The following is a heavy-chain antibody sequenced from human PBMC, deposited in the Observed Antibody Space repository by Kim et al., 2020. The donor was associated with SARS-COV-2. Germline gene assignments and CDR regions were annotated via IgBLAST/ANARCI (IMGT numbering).Heavy chain of an antibody. CDR1: GFSLRTPGVG. V-gene: IGHV2-5*02. CDR2: IYWDDDK. J-gene: IGHJ5*02. Sequence: SGPTLVNPTQTLTLTCTLSGFSLRTPGVGVARIRQPPGEALEWLSLIYWDDDKRYSPSLKSRLTVTKDTSKNEVLLNLTNLDPADTATYYCAHTYHDQYCAGSRCYGNWFDPWGQGTLVIVSS. CDR3: AHTYHDQYCAGSRCYGNWFDP. D-gene: IGHD2-21*01.